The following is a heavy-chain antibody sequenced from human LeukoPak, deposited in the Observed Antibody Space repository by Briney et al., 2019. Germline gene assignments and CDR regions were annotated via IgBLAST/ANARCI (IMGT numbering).Heavy chain of an antibody. V-gene: IGHV4-61*08. CDR3: ARGYPFYYYGMDV. CDR1: GGSISSGGYY. D-gene: IGHD3-16*02. CDR2: IYYSGST. Sequence: PSETLSLTCAVSGGSISSGGYYWSWIRQPPGKGLEWIGYIYYSGSTNYNPSLKSRVTISVDTSKNQFSLKLSSVTAADTAVYYCARGYPFYYYGMDVWGQGTTVTVSS. J-gene: IGHJ6*02.